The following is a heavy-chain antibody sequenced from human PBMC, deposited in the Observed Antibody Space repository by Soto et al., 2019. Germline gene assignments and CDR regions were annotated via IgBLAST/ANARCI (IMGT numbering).Heavy chain of an antibody. J-gene: IGHJ4*02. CDR1: GGSISSYY. CDR3: ARGHDYSNLPYFDY. D-gene: IGHD4-4*01. Sequence: PSETLSLTCTVSGGSISSYYWSWIRQPPGKGLEWIGYIYYSGSTNYNPSLKSRVTISVDTSKNQFSLKLSSVTAADTAVYYCARGHDYSNLPYFDYWGQGTLVTVSS. V-gene: IGHV4-59*08. CDR2: IYYSGST.